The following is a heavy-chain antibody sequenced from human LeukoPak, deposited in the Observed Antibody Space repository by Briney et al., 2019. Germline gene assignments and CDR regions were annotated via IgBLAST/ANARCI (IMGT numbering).Heavy chain of an antibody. D-gene: IGHD3-22*01. J-gene: IGHJ4*02. CDR1: GYTFTGYY. Sequence: GASVKVSCKASGYTFTGYYMHWVRQAPGQGLEWMGWINPNSGGTNYAQKFQGRVTMTRDTSISTAYMELSRLRSDDTAVYYCARGAYYYDSSGFVGYWGQGTLVTVSS. V-gene: IGHV1-2*02. CDR2: INPNSGGT. CDR3: ARGAYYYDSSGFVGY.